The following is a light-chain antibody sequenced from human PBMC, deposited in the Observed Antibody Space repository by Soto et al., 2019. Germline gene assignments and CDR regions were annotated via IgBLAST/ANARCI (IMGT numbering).Light chain of an antibody. Sequence: QSVLTQPASVSGSPGQSITISCTGTSSGVGGYNHVSWYQQHPGEAPKLMIYDVSSRPSGVSNRFSGSKSADTGSLTISGLQAEDEADYYCSSFATTDTPMVFGGGTKLTVL. CDR3: SSFATTDTPMV. CDR2: DVS. J-gene: IGLJ2*01. V-gene: IGLV2-14*03. CDR1: SSGVGGYNH.